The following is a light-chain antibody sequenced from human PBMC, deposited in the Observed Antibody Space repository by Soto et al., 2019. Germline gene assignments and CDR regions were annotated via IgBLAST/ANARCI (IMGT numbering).Light chain of an antibody. CDR3: QQYNSYSLT. V-gene: IGKV1-5*01. CDR1: KSISSW. J-gene: IGKJ4*01. Sequence: DIQMTQSPSTLSASVGDRVTITCRASKSISSWLAWYQQKPGKAPKLLIYDASSLESGVPSRFSGSGSGTEFTLTISSLQPDDFVTYYCQQYNSYSLTFGGGTKVEIK. CDR2: DAS.